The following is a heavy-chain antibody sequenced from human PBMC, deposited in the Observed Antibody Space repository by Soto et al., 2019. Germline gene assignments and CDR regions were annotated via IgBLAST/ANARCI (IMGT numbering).Heavy chain of an antibody. Sequence: PSETLSLTCTVSGGSISSYCWSWIRQPPGKGLEWIGYFYYSGSTNYNPSLKSRVTISVDTSKNQSSLKLSSVTAAATAVYYCARVVTGAAAGPEWFDPWGQGTLVTVSS. CDR1: GGSISSYC. CDR2: FYYSGST. D-gene: IGHD6-13*01. J-gene: IGHJ5*02. CDR3: ARVVTGAAAGPEWFDP. V-gene: IGHV4-59*12.